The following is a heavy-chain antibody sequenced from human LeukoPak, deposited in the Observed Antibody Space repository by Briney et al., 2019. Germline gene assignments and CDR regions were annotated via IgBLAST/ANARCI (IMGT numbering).Heavy chain of an antibody. Sequence: SSETLSLTCTVSGGSISSGSYYWSWIRQPAGKGLEWIGRIYTSGSTNYNPSLKSRVTISVDTSKNQFSLKLSSVTAADTAVYYCARNTVTKSLYYYYYMDVWGKGTTVTVSS. CDR1: GGSISSGSYY. CDR3: ARNTVTKSLYYYYYMDV. V-gene: IGHV4-61*02. J-gene: IGHJ6*03. D-gene: IGHD4-17*01. CDR2: IYTSGST.